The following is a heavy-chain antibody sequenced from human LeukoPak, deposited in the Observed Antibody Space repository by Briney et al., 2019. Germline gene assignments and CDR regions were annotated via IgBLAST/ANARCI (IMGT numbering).Heavy chain of an antibody. CDR3: ASGKQWLALDPSFDY. J-gene: IGHJ4*02. CDR2: ISFDRSNK. Sequence: GGSLRLSCAASGFTFSSYPMHWVRQAPGKGLEWVAVISFDRSNKYYADSVKGRFTISRDNSKNTLYLQMNSLRAEDTAVYYCASGKQWLALDPSFDYWGQGTLVTVSS. D-gene: IGHD6-19*01. CDR1: GFTFSSYP. V-gene: IGHV3-30*04.